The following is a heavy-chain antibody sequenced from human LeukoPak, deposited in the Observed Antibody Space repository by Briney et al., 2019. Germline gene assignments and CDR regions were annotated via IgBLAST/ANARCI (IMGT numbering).Heavy chain of an antibody. Sequence: GGSLRLSCAASGFTFSSYAMSWVRQAPGKGLEWVSAISGSGGSTYYADSVKGRFTISRDNSKNTLYLQMNSLRAEDTAVYYCAKDTDLGYCSSTSCRRPLPEYFQHWGQGTLVTVSS. D-gene: IGHD2-2*01. J-gene: IGHJ1*01. CDR2: ISGSGGST. CDR3: AKDTDLGYCSSTSCRRPLPEYFQH. V-gene: IGHV3-23*01. CDR1: GFTFSSYA.